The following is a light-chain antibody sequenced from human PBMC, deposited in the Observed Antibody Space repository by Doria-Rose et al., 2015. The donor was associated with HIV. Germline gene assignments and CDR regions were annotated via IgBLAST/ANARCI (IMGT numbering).Light chain of an antibody. Sequence: TDSPSSLSASVGDRVTITCRASHGIRNSLAWFQQKPGKAPKLLVYAASTLESGVPSRFSGSGSGTDYTLTISSLQPEDFATYYCQQYDSTHQTVGQGTKLESK. CDR1: HGIRNS. J-gene: IGKJ2*01. CDR2: AAS. V-gene: IGKV1-NL1*01. CDR3: QQYDSTHQT.